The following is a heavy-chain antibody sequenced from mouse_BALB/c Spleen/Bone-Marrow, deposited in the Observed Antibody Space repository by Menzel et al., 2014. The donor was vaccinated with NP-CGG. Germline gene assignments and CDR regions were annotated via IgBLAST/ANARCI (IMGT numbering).Heavy chain of an antibody. CDR1: GYSIISGYS. Sequence: EVQLQESGPDLVKPSQSLSLTCTVTGYSIISGYSWHWIRQFPGNKLEWMGYIHYSGSTNYNPSLKSRISITRDTSKNQFFLQLNSVATEDTATYYCARDDGYYALFDYWGQGTTLTVSS. CDR3: ARDDGYYALFDY. CDR2: IHYSGST. V-gene: IGHV3-1*02. D-gene: IGHD2-3*01. J-gene: IGHJ2*01.